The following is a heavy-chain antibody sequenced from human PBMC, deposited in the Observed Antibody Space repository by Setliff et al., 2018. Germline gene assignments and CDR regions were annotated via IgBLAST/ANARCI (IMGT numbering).Heavy chain of an antibody. V-gene: IGHV1-69*05. Sequence: SVKVSCKASGGTFSSYGISWVRQAPGQGLEWMGGTIPIFRTTNYAREFQGRVTISTDESTSTAYMELSSLTSADTAVYYCAREGVDTRSSTDYRYYMDVWGKGTTVTVSS. CDR2: TIPIFRTT. J-gene: IGHJ6*03. CDR1: GGTFSSYG. CDR3: AREGVDTRSSTDYRYYMDV. D-gene: IGHD5-18*01.